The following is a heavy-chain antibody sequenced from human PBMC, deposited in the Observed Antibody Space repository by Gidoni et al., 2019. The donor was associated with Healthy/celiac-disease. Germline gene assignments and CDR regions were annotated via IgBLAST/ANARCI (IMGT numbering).Heavy chain of an antibody. Sequence: PDGSCPSSSYYWGWIRQHPGKGLEWIGSIYYSGSTYYNPSLKSRVTISVDTSKNQFSLKLSSVTAADTAVYYCARRDRRYYDSSGYFVDYWGQGTLVTVSS. CDR1: DGSCPSSSYY. CDR3: ARRDRRYYDSSGYFVDY. CDR2: IYYSGST. V-gene: IGHV4-39*01. J-gene: IGHJ4*02. D-gene: IGHD3-22*01.